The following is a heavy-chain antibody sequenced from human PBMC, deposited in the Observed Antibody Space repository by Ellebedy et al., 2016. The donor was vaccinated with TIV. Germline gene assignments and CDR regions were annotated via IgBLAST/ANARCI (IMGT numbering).Heavy chain of an antibody. CDR2: IDPGDSYT. J-gene: IGHJ4*02. CDR3: ARRIDYGENFDY. Sequence: GESLKISCKGSGCSFTSYWISWVRQMPGKGLEWRGRIDPGDSYTNYSPSFQGHVTISADKSISTAYLQWSSLKSSDTAMYYCARRIDYGENFDYWGQGTLVTVSS. V-gene: IGHV5-10-1*01. D-gene: IGHD4-17*01. CDR1: GCSFTSYW.